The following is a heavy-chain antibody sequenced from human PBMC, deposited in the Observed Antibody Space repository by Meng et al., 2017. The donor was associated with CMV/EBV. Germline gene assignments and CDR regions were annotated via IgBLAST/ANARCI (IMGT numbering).Heavy chain of an antibody. D-gene: IGHD3-3*01. Sequence: GESLKISCAASGFTFRNYAMHWVRQAPGKGLQYVLAISSNGSNTYYADSVKGRFTISRDNSKNTLYLQMGSLRAEDMAVYYCARDRSGDGVHFDYWGQGTLVTVSS. CDR2: ISSNGSNT. CDR3: ARDRSGDGVHFDY. CDR1: GFTFRNYA. V-gene: IGHV3-64*02. J-gene: IGHJ4*02.